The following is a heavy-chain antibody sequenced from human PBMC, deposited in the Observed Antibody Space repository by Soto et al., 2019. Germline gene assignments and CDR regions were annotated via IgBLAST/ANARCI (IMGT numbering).Heavy chain of an antibody. Sequence: EVQLVESGGGLVQPGGSLRLSCAASGFTFSSYWMHWVRQAPGKGLVWVSRTNEDGSTINYADSVKGRFTISRDNAKNKLYLEMKSGRAEDRAVYYYKRDMGGGGGYWGQGTLVTVSS. J-gene: IGHJ4*02. CDR1: GFTFSSYW. D-gene: IGHD3-16*01. CDR3: KRDMGGGGGY. V-gene: IGHV3-74*01. CDR2: TNEDGSTI.